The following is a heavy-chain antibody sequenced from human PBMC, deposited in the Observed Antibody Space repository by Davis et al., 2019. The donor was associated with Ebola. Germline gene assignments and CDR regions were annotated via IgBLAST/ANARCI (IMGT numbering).Heavy chain of an antibody. CDR1: GYSFTTYW. D-gene: IGHD1-26*01. CDR2: IYPADSDT. J-gene: IGHJ4*02. CDR3: ARSSGSNAPLDY. Sequence: QVSCKGSGYSFTTYWIGWVRQMPGKGLECMGIIYPADSDTRYSPSFQGQVTISADKSISTAYLQWSSLKASDTAMYYCARSSGSNAPLDYWGQGILVTVSS. V-gene: IGHV5-51*01.